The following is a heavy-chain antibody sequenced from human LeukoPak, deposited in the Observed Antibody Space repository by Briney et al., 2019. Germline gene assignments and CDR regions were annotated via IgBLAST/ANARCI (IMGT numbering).Heavy chain of an antibody. CDR3: ARVGPIRWIQLWPTYYYYYMDV. CDR1: GGTFSSYA. Sequence: ASVKVSCKASGGTFSSYAISWVRQAPGQGLEWMGGIIPIFGTANYAQKFQGRVTITADKSTSTAYMELSSLRSEDTAVYYCARVGPIRWIQLWPTYYYYYMDVWGKGTTVTVSS. J-gene: IGHJ6*03. CDR2: IIPIFGTA. V-gene: IGHV1-69*06. D-gene: IGHD5-18*01.